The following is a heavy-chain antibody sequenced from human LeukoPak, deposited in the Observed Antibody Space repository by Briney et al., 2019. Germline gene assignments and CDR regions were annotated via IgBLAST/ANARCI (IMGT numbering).Heavy chain of an antibody. D-gene: IGHD2-2*01. CDR3: ARAIVVVPAAYTNWFDP. V-gene: IGHV4-39*07. CDR1: GGSISASSYY. CDR2: IYYSGTT. J-gene: IGHJ5*02. Sequence: SETLSLTCTVSGGSISASSYYWGWIRQAPGKGLEWIATIYYSGTTYYNPSLKSRVTISVDRSKNQFSLKLSSVTAADTAVYYCARAIVVVPAAYTNWFDPWGQGTLVTVSS.